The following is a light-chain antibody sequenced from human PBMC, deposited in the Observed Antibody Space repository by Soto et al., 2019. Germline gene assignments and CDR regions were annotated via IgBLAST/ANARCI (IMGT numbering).Light chain of an antibody. CDR2: GAF. CDR3: QPYDKWPYT. V-gene: IGKV3-15*01. J-gene: IGKJ2*01. Sequence: EIVLTQSPATLSVSPGEGATLSCRTSRIIGTNLAWYQQKPGQAPRLLIYGAFIRAPGFPVRFRGTGSGSEFTLTISSLQSDDGALYFCQPYDKWPYTFGQGTNLKLK. CDR1: RIIGTN.